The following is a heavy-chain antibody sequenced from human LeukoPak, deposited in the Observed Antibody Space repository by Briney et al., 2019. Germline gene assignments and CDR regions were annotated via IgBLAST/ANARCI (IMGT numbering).Heavy chain of an antibody. Sequence: PSETLSLTCAVSGGSISSGSYSWSWIRQPPGKGLEWIGYIYHSGSTYYNPSLKSRVTISVDRSKNQFSLKLSSVTAADTAVYYCAGVPLLYYYYGMGVWGQGTTVTVSS. CDR3: AGVPLLYYYYGMGV. D-gene: IGHD2-15*01. J-gene: IGHJ6*02. CDR2: IYHSGST. CDR1: GGSISSGSYS. V-gene: IGHV4-30-2*01.